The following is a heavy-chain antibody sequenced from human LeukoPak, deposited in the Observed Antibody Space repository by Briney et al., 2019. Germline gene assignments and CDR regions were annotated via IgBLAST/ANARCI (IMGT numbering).Heavy chain of an antibody. V-gene: IGHV4-39*01. J-gene: IGHJ4*02. CDR3: ARSTRDGYKPYYFDY. Sequence: PSETLSLTCTVSGGSISSSSYYWGWIRQPPGKGLECIGSIYYSGSTYYNPSLRSRVTISVDTSKNQFSLKLSSVTAADTAVYYCARSTRDGYKPYYFDYWGQGTLVTVSS. D-gene: IGHD5-24*01. CDR1: GGSISSSSYY. CDR2: IYYSGST.